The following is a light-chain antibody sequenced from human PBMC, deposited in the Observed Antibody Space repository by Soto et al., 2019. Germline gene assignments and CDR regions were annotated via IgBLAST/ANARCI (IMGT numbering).Light chain of an antibody. CDR1: SSAIRGYDH. Sequence: QSVLTQPPSVSGAPGQRVTISCTGTSSAIRGYDHVSWYQHHPGKAPKLMIYDVNRRPLGVPDRFSGSKSGNTASLTISGLQAEDEADYYCCSYAGSYTDVAFGGGTKLTVL. CDR3: CSYAGSYTDVA. J-gene: IGLJ2*01. V-gene: IGLV2-11*01. CDR2: DVN.